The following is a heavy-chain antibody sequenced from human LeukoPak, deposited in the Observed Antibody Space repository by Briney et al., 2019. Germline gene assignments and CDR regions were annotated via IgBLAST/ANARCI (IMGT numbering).Heavy chain of an antibody. V-gene: IGHV4-34*01. CDR2: INHSGST. CDR1: GGSFSGYY. D-gene: IGHD5-18*01. J-gene: IGHJ6*03. Sequence: PSETLSLTCAVYGGSFSGYYWSWIRQPPGKGLEWIGEINHSGSTNYNPSLKSRVTISVDTSKNQFSLKLSSVTAADTAVYYCARDFLGGYSYGPHYYYYYYMDVWGKGTTVTISS. CDR3: ARDFLGGYSYGPHYYYYYYMDV.